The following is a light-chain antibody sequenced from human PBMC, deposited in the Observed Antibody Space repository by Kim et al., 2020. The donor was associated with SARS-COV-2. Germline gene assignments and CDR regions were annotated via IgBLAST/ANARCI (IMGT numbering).Light chain of an antibody. CDR3: AAWDDSLNARV. CDR2: YDD. Sequence: QSALTQPPSVSEAPRQRVTISCSGSSSNVGYNAVNWYQQLPGKAPKLLIYYDDVLASGVSDRFSGSKSGTSASLAISGLQSEDEADYYCAAWDDSLNARVFGGGTQLTVL. V-gene: IGLV1-36*01. CDR1: SSNVGYNA. J-gene: IGLJ3*02.